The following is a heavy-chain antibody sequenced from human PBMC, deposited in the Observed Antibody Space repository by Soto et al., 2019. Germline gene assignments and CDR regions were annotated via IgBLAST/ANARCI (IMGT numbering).Heavy chain of an antibody. J-gene: IGHJ5*02. CDR1: GGTFSSYP. CDR3: ARTGAATDSRSGCDP. V-gene: IGHV1-69*02. D-gene: IGHD2-21*01. CDR2: IIPILNIA. Sequence: QVQLVQSGAEVKKPGSSVKVSCKASGGTFSSYPISWVRQAPGQGLEWMGRIIPILNIANYAQKFQGRVTLTADKSTNTAYLELSSLRSEDTAVHSSARTGAATDSRSGCDPGGQGTLVTVPS.